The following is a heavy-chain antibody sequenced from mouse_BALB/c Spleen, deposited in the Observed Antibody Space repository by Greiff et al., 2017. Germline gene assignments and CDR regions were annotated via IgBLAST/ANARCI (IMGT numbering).Heavy chain of an antibody. CDR1: GFTFSSYY. J-gene: IGHJ2*01. CDR2: INSIGGST. Sequence: EVKLQESGGGLVKLGGSLKLSCAASGFTFSSYYMSWVRQTPEKRLELVAAINSIGGSTYYPATVKGRFTISRDTAKNTLYLQMSSLKSEDTALYYGARQGTARATYYFDYWGQGTTLTVSS. CDR3: ARQGTARATYYFDY. D-gene: IGHD3-2*01. V-gene: IGHV5-6-2*01.